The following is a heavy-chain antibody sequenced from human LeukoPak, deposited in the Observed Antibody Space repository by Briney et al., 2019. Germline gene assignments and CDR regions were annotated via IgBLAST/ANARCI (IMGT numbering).Heavy chain of an antibody. CDR2: INTDGSST. Sequence: GGSLRLSCAASGFPFSSYWMHWVRHAPGKGLVWVSRINTDGSSTSYADSVKGRFTISRDNAKNTLYLQMNSLRAEDTAVYYCARVSSSSWWALDYWGQGTLVTVSS. CDR3: ARVSSSSWWALDY. D-gene: IGHD6-13*01. J-gene: IGHJ4*02. V-gene: IGHV3-74*01. CDR1: GFPFSSYW.